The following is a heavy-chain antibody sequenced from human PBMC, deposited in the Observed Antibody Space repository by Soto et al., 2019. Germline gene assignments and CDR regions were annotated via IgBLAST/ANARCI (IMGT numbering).Heavy chain of an antibody. V-gene: IGHV3-7*01. D-gene: IGHD3-16*01. J-gene: IGHJ4*02. CDR1: GINVRSYW. CDR3: ARDIGFDYVN. Sequence: GGSLRLSCPASGINVRSYWMSWARHAQGKGLEWVASIKEDGSEISYLQSVRGRFAISRDSAGNALQLAMNYLSAEDTATYFCARDIGFDYVNWGQGTLVTVSS. CDR2: IKEDGSEI.